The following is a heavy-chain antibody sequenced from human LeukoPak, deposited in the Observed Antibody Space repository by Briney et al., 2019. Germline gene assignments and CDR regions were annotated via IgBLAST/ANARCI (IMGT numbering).Heavy chain of an antibody. Sequence: SETLSLTCTVSGGSVSSYSWSWIRQPPGKGLELIGYISYSGSTNYNPSLKSRVTISVDTSKNQFSLGVTSVTAADTAVYYCSRGRASYDFWSASDDWGQGTLVIVSS. D-gene: IGHD3-3*01. CDR1: GGSVSSYS. CDR2: ISYSGST. CDR3: SRGRASYDFWSASDD. J-gene: IGHJ4*02. V-gene: IGHV4-59*02.